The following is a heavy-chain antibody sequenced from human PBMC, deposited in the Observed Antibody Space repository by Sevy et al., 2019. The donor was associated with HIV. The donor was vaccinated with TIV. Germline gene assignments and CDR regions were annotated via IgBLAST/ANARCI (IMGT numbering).Heavy chain of an antibody. Sequence: ASVKVSCKASGYTFTSYGISWVRQAPGQGLEWMGWISAYNGNTNYAQKLQGRVTMTTDTSTRTAYMELRSLRSDDTAVYYCARVKGDSSGWYEGYYYYMDVWGKGTTVTVSS. CDR2: ISAYNGNT. J-gene: IGHJ6*03. D-gene: IGHD6-19*01. CDR3: ARVKGDSSGWYEGYYYYMDV. V-gene: IGHV1-18*04. CDR1: GYTFTSYG.